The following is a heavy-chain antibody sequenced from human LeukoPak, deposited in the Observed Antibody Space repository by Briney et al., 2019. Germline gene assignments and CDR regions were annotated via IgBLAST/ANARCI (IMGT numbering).Heavy chain of an antibody. CDR1: GGTFSSYA. J-gene: IGHJ1*01. Sequence: SVKVSCKASGGTFSSYAISWVRQAPGQGLEWMGRIIPIFGIANYAQKFQGRVTITADKSTSTAYMKLSSLRSEDTAVYYCAREAPDCGGDCYSGHFQHWGQGTLVTVSS. V-gene: IGHV1-69*04. D-gene: IGHD2-21*02. CDR3: AREAPDCGGDCYSGHFQH. CDR2: IIPIFGIA.